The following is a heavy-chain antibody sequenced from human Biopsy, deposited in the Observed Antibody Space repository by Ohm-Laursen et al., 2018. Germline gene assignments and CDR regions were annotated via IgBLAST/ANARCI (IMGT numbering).Heavy chain of an antibody. V-gene: IGHV4-31*03. J-gene: IGHJ5*02. CDR1: GDSISGGGYY. CDR2: IHYMGST. CDR3: ARDYGSGSLFDP. D-gene: IGHD2-15*01. Sequence: TLSLTYTVSGDSISGGGYYWSWIRQPPGKGLEWIGYIHYMGSTNYNPSLKSRVTISVDTSKNQFSLRLTSVTAADTAVYYCARDYGSGSLFDPWGQGTLVTVSS.